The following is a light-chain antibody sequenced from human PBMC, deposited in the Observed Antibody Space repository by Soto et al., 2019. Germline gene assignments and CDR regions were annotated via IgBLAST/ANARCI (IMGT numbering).Light chain of an antibody. CDR3: QSHDSSLSGPVV. J-gene: IGLJ2*01. V-gene: IGLV1-40*01. CDR2: GNN. CDR1: SSNIGAGYD. Sequence: QSVLTQPPSVSGAPGQRVTISCTGSSSNIGAGYDVHWYQQLPGTAPKLLIYGNNNRPSGVPDRFSGSKSGTSASLAITGLQAEDEADYYCQSHDSSLSGPVVLGGGTKLTVL.